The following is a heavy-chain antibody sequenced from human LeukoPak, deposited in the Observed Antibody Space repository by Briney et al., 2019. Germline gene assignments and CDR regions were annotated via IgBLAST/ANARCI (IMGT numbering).Heavy chain of an antibody. CDR1: GYTFTGYY. CDR3: ARDIPLHWGSGGYNWFDP. D-gene: IGHD7-27*01. V-gene: IGHV1-2*02. J-gene: IGHJ5*02. Sequence: GASVKVSCKASGYTFTGYYMHWVRQAPGQGLEWMGWINPNSGGTNYAQKFQGRVTMTRDTSISTAYMELSRLRSDDTAVYYCARDIPLHWGSGGYNWFDPWGQGTLVTVSS. CDR2: INPNSGGT.